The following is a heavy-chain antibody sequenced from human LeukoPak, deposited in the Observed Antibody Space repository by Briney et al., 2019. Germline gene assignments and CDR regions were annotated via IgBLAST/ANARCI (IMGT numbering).Heavy chain of an antibody. J-gene: IGHJ5*02. CDR3: ARRVAYGDPNCLDP. D-gene: IGHD4-17*01. V-gene: IGHV1-2*02. CDR1: GYTFTSYD. Sequence: ASVKLSCKASGYTFTSYDMHWVRQAPGQGLEWMGCINHNSSGTNYAHKVKGRVTMTRDKSISTPYMEMSSLRSDDTAVYYCARRVAYGDPNCLDPWGQGTLVTVSS. CDR2: INHNSSGT.